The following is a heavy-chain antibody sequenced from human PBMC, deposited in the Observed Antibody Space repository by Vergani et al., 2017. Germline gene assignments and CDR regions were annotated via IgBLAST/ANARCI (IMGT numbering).Heavy chain of an antibody. CDR3: ARVRITIFGVVPNPYYFDY. CDR2: ISAYNGNT. J-gene: IGHJ4*02. D-gene: IGHD3-3*01. Sequence: QVQLVQSGAEVKKPGASVKVSCKASGYTFTSYGISWVRQAPGQGLEWMGWISAYNGNTNYAQKLQGRVTMTTDTSTSTAYMELRILRSDDTAVYYCARVRITIFGVVPNPYYFDYWGQGTLVTVSS. CDR1: GYTFTSYG. V-gene: IGHV1-18*01.